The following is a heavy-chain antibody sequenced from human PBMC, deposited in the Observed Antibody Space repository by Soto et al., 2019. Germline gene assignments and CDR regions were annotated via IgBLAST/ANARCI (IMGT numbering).Heavy chain of an antibody. CDR2: FDPEDGET. D-gene: IGHD2-15*01. J-gene: IGHJ4*02. V-gene: IGHV1-24*01. Sequence: GASVKVSCKVSGYTLTELSMHWVRQAPGKGLEWMGGFDPEDGETIYAQKFQGRVTMTEDTSTDTAYMELSSLRSEDTAVYYCATDIRYCSGGSCYPHGPNFDYWGQGTLVTVSS. CDR1: GYTLTELS. CDR3: ATDIRYCSGGSCYPHGPNFDY.